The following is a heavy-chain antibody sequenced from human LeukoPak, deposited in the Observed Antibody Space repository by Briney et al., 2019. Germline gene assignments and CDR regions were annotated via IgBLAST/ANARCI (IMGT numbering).Heavy chain of an antibody. CDR3: ARGRGSYSLDY. J-gene: IGHJ4*02. V-gene: IGHV1-2*02. CDR1: RYTFAGYS. CDR2: INPNSGGT. D-gene: IGHD1-26*01. Sequence: ASVKVSCKASRYTFAGYSMHWVRQAPGQGLEWMGWINPNSGGTNYAQKFQGRVTMTGDTSIGTAYMELSRLTSDDTAVYDCARGRGSYSLDYWGQGTLVTVSS.